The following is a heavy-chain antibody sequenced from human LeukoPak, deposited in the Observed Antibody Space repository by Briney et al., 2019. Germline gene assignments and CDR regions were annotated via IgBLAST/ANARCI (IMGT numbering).Heavy chain of an antibody. J-gene: IGHJ3*02. CDR2: IYTSGST. Sequence: SQTLSLTCTVSGGSINYWSWIRQPAGKGLEWIGRIYTSGSTNYNPSLKSRVTISVDTSKNQFSLKLSSVTAADTAVYYCARRLLGYCTNGVCTRGAFDIWGQGTMVTVSS. CDR3: ARRLLGYCTNGVCTRGAFDI. V-gene: IGHV4-61*02. CDR1: GGSINY. D-gene: IGHD2-8*01.